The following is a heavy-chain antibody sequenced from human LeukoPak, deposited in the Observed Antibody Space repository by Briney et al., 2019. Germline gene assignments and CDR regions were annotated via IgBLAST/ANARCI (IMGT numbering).Heavy chain of an antibody. D-gene: IGHD3-22*01. V-gene: IGHV1-2*06. Sequence: GASVKVSCKASGYTFSGYYMHWVRQAPGQGLEWMGRINPNSGGTNYAQKFQGRVAMTRDTSISTAYMELSRLNSDDTAVYYCARKYYCDTSGYYAIDYWGQGTLDTVSS. J-gene: IGHJ4*02. CDR1: GYTFSGYY. CDR2: INPNSGGT. CDR3: ARKYYCDTSGYYAIDY.